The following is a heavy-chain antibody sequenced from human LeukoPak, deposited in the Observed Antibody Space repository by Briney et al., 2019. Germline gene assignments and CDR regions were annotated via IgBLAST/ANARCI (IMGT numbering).Heavy chain of an antibody. J-gene: IGHJ5*01. D-gene: IGHD3-10*01. V-gene: IGHV4-4*07. CDR1: GGFVSTYY. Sequence: PSETLSLTCTVSGGFVSTYYWTWIRQPAGKGLEWIGRIFTTGSTNYNPSLMSRVTMSIDTSKSQFSLKFSSVTAADTAVYYCARGDGSTMARGVSRYGWFDSWGQGALVTVSS. CDR3: ARGDGSTMARGVSRYGWFDS. CDR2: IFTTGST.